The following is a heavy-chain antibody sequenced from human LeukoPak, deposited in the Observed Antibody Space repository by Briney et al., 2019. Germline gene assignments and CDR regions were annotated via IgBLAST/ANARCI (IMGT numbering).Heavy chain of an antibody. D-gene: IGHD6-13*01. CDR2: ISSSSSYI. Sequence: GGSLRLSCAASGFTFSSYSMNWVRQAPGKGLEWVSSISSSSSYIYYADSVKGRFTISRDNAKNSLYLRMNSLRAEDTAVYYCARDRGYSSSWYYFDYWGQGTLVTVSS. CDR1: GFTFSSYS. CDR3: ARDRGYSSSWYYFDY. V-gene: IGHV3-21*01. J-gene: IGHJ4*02.